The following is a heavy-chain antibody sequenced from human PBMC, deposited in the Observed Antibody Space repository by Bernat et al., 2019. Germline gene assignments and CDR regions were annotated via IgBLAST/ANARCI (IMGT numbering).Heavy chain of an antibody. J-gene: IGHJ6*02. Sequence: QVQLQQWGAGLLKPSETLSLTCAVYGGSFSGYYWSWIRQPPGKGLEWIGEINHSGRTKYNPSLKSRVTISVDTYKNQFSLKLNSVTAADTAVYYCARVPQGDPKIDYGSGSYYRYYYGMDVWGQGTTVTVSS. CDR3: ARVPQGDPKIDYGSGSYYRYYYGMDV. CDR1: GGSFSGYY. CDR2: INHSGRT. D-gene: IGHD3-10*01. V-gene: IGHV4-34*01.